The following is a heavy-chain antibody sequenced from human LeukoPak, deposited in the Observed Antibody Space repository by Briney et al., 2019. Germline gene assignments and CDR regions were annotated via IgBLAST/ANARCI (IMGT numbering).Heavy chain of an antibody. CDR2: ISAYNGNT. CDR3: ASAGIDIVVVPAATPYYYYYYMDV. V-gene: IGHV1-18*01. J-gene: IGHJ6*03. Sequence: ASVKVSCKASGYTFTSYGISWVRQAPGQGLEWMGWISAYNGNTNYAQKLQGRVTMTTDTSTSTAYMELRSLRSDDTAVYYCASAGIDIVVVPAATPYYYYYYMDVWGKGTTVTVSS. D-gene: IGHD2-2*02. CDR1: GYTFTSYG.